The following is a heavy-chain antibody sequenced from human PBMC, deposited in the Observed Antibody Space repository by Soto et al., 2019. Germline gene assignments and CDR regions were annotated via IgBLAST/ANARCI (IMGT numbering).Heavy chain of an antibody. D-gene: IGHD2-15*01. V-gene: IGHV1-18*01. CDR2: ISAYNGNT. CDR1: GYTFTSYG. J-gene: IGHJ5*02. CDR3: ARVSGILGYCSGGSCYDWFDP. Sequence: ASVKVSCKASGYTFTSYGTSWVRQAPGQGLEWMGWISAYNGNTNYAQKLQGRVTMTTDTSTSTAYMELRSLRSDDTAVYYCARVSGILGYCSGGSCYDWFDPWGQGTLVTVSS.